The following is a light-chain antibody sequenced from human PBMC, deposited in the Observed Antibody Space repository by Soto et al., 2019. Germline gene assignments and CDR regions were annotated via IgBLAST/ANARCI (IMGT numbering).Light chain of an antibody. V-gene: IGKV3-20*01. CDR3: QQYGSSPQGT. Sequence: EIVLTQSPGTLSLSPGERATLSCRASQSVSSSYLAWYQQKPGQAPRLLIYGASSRATGIPDRFSGGGSGTDFTLTISRLEPEDFAVYYCQQYGSSPQGTFGQGTKVEIK. J-gene: IGKJ1*01. CDR2: GAS. CDR1: QSVSSSY.